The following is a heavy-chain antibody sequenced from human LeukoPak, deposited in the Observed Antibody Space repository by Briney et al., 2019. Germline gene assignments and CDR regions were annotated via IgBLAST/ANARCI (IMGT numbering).Heavy chain of an antibody. J-gene: IGHJ4*02. V-gene: IGHV4-39*01. CDR1: GGSISSYY. Sequence: SETLSLTCTVSGGSISSYYWSWIRQPPGKGLEWIGTIYYTGSTYYNPSLKSRVTISVDTSKNQFSLKLNSVTAADTAVYYCARSPFKTYYYGSGSYYDFDYWGQGIMVTVSS. CDR3: ARSPFKTYYYGSGSYYDFDY. D-gene: IGHD3-10*01. CDR2: IYYTGST.